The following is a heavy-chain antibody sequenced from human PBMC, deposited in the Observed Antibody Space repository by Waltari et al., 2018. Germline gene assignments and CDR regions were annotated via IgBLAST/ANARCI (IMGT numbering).Heavy chain of an antibody. CDR1: GGSISSSSYY. V-gene: IGHV4-39*07. J-gene: IGHJ4*02. D-gene: IGHD6-13*01. CDR2: IYHSGST. CDR3: ARGLDSSSWYFY. Sequence: QLHLQESGPGLVKPSETLSLTCTVSGGSISSSSYYWGWIRQPPGKGLEWIGSIYHSGSTYYNPSLKGRVTISVDTSKNQFSLKLSSVTAADTAVYYCARGLDSSSWYFYWGQGTLVTVSS.